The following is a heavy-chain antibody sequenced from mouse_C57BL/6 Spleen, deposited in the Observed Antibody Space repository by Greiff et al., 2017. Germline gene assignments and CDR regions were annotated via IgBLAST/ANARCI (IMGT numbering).Heavy chain of an antibody. CDR3: TRHDYDGPFAY. V-gene: IGHV1-15*01. CDR2: IDPETGGT. J-gene: IGHJ3*01. Sequence: QVQLKQSGAELVRPGASVTLSCKASGYTFTDYEMHWVKQTPVHGLEWIGAIDPETGGTAYNQKFKGKAILTADKSSSTAYMELRSLTSEDSAVYYCTRHDYDGPFAYWGQGTLVTVSA. D-gene: IGHD2-4*01. CDR1: GYTFTDYE.